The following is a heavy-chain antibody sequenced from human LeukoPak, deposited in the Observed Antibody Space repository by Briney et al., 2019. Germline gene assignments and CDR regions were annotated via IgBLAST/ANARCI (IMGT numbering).Heavy chain of an antibody. CDR3: ASSDYPNYYYYMDV. Sequence: GESLKISCKGSGFSFTSNWIGWVRKMPGKGVEYMGIIYPADSDTRYSPSFQGQVTISADKSISTAYLQWSSLKASDTAMYYCASSDYPNYYYYMDVWGKGTTVTISS. J-gene: IGHJ6*03. CDR2: IYPADSDT. CDR1: GFSFTSNW. V-gene: IGHV5-51*01. D-gene: IGHD3-16*01.